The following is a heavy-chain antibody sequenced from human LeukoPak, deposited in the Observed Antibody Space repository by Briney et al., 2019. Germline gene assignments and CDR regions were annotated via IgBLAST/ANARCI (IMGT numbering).Heavy chain of an antibody. V-gene: IGHV3-33*06. CDR3: AKDKKWLRFLEWLPRDAFDI. CDR2: IWYDGSNK. CDR1: GFTFSSYG. J-gene: IGHJ3*02. D-gene: IGHD3-3*01. Sequence: GRSLRLSCAASGFTFSSYGMHWVRQAPGKGLEWVAVIWYDGSNKYYADSVKGRFTISRDNSKNTLYLQMNSLRAEDTAVYYCAKDKKWLRFLEWLPRDAFDIWGQGTMVTVSS.